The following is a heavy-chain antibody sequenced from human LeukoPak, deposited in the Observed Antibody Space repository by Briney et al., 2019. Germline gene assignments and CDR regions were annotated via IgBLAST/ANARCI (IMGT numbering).Heavy chain of an antibody. CDR2: ISSSSSTI. J-gene: IGHJ4*02. V-gene: IGHV3-48*01. CDR3: ARGGAYSYGYVGY. CDR1: GFTVSSNS. D-gene: IGHD5-18*01. Sequence: GGSLRLSCTVSGFTVSSNSMNWVRQAPGKGLEWVSYISSSSSTIYYADSVKGRFTISRDNAKNSLYLQMNSLRAEDTAVYYCARGGAYSYGYVGYWGQGTLVTVSS.